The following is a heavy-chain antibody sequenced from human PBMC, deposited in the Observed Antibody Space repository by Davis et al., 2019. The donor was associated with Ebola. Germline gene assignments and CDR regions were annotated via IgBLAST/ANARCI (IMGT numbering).Heavy chain of an antibody. CDR3: ARGGMGVTTARFDP. J-gene: IGHJ5*02. D-gene: IGHD4/OR15-4a*01. CDR1: GFTFTRSA. V-gene: IGHV1-58*01. Sequence: SVKVSCKPSGFTFTRSAVQWVRQARGQRLESIGWIVVGSGNTNYAQKFQGRVTMTRDTSTSTVYMELSSLRSEDAALYYCARGGMGVTTARFDPWGQGTLVTVSS. CDR2: IVVGSGNT.